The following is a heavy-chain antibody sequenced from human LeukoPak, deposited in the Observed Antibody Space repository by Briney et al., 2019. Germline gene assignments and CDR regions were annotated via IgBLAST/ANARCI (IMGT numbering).Heavy chain of an antibody. Sequence: PGGSLRLSCAASGFTFSTYAMNWVRQAPGKGLEWVSVISGSGDSTHYADSVKGRFTISRDNSKNTVYLQMNSLRVEDTAVYYCANEGPNFDYWGQGTLVTVSS. D-gene: IGHD2-8*01. J-gene: IGHJ4*02. V-gene: IGHV3-23*01. CDR2: ISGSGDST. CDR1: GFTFSTYA. CDR3: ANEGPNFDY.